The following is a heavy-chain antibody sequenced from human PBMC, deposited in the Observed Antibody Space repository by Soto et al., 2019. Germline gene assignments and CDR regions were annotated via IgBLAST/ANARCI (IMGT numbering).Heavy chain of an antibody. V-gene: IGHV4-59*02. J-gene: IGHJ6*02. CDR2: IYNSGST. CDR1: GDSVSRYY. CDR3: ARAPTYSYGSGTPYCLDAMGD. D-gene: IGHD3-10*01. Sequence: SETLSLTCTVSGDSVSRYYWNWLRQPPGQGLEWIGYIYNSGSTNYNPSLKSRVTISVDTSKNQFSLTLTSVTAADTAVYYCARAPTYSYGSGTPYCLDAMGDWGRGTTVSVS.